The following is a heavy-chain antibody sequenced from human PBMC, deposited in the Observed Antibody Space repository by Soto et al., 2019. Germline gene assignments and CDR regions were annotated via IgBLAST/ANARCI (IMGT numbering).Heavy chain of an antibody. V-gene: IGHV3-48*02. CDR1: GFTFSLYS. J-gene: IGHJ6*02. Sequence: EVQLVESGGGLVQPGGSLRLSCAASGFTFSLYSMSWVHQAPGKGLEWVSYISRSSTGIHYADSVKGRFTISRDDATNARHLQMNSLRDGDTAVYDCARAVTWGLDVWGQGTTVSISS. CDR2: ISRSSTGI. CDR3: ARAVTWGLDV. D-gene: IGHD3-10*01.